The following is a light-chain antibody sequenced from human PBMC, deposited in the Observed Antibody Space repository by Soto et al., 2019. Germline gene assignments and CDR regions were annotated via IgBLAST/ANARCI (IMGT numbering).Light chain of an antibody. Sequence: DVQLTHSPASLSASVGDRVTITPRASQGISSYLAWFQQKPGRAPNLLIYGASTLQSGVPSRFSGGGSGTDFTLTIINLQPEDFATYCCQELNAYLLTFGQGTRLEN. J-gene: IGKJ5*01. CDR3: QELNAYLLT. CDR2: GAS. CDR1: QGISSY. V-gene: IGKV1-9*01.